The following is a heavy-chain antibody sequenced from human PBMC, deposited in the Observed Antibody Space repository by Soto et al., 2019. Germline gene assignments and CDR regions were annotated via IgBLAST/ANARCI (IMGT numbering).Heavy chain of an antibody. CDR2: IYYSGST. J-gene: IGHJ4*02. V-gene: IGHV4-59*01. CDR3: AGTIRGYSYGDIDY. CDR1: GGSISSYY. Sequence: PSETLSLTCTVSGGSISSYYWSWIRQPPGKGLEWIGYIYYSGSTNYNPSLKSRVTISVDTSKNQFSLKLSSVTAADTAVYYCAGTIRGYSYGDIDYWGQGTLVTVSS. D-gene: IGHD5-18*01.